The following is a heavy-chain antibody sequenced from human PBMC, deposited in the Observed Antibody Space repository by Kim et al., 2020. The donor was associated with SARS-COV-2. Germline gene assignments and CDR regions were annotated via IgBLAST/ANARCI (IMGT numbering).Heavy chain of an antibody. V-gene: IGHV3-23*01. J-gene: IGHJ4*02. CDR1: GFTFSSYA. D-gene: IGHD4-17*01. CDR2: IGGKGGT. Sequence: GGSLRLSCAASGFTFSSYAMSWVRQAPGKGLEWVSNIGGKGGTYYADSVKGRFTISRDNSKNTLYLQMNSLRAEDTDVYYCAKTGDHMYYFDSWGQGTL. CDR3: AKTGDHMYYFDS.